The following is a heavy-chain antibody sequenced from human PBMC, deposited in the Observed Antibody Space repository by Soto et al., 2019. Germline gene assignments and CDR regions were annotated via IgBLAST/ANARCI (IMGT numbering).Heavy chain of an antibody. Sequence: QVQLVQSGAEVKKPGSSVKVSCKASGGTFSNYAISWVRQAPGQGLEWMGGIIPIFGTANYAQKFQGRVTITADESTSTAYMELSSLRSEDTAVYYCARDRGYCSGGSCYPPVWFDPWGQGTLVTVSS. D-gene: IGHD2-15*01. J-gene: IGHJ5*02. V-gene: IGHV1-69*01. CDR2: IIPIFGTA. CDR1: GGTFSNYA. CDR3: ARDRGYCSGGSCYPPVWFDP.